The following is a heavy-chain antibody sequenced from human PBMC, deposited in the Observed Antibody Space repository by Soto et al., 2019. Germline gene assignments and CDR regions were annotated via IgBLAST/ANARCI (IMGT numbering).Heavy chain of an antibody. CDR2: VSGSGAYT. CDR1: GFTFSSYS. D-gene: IGHD3-10*01. Sequence: GGSLRLSCAASGFTFSSYSMHWVRQAPGKGLEWVSSVSGSGAYTYYGDSVKGRFTISRDSSKNTLYLQMNSLRVEDTAVYYCAKDGPLGELMLDWGQGTLVTVSS. V-gene: IGHV3-23*01. J-gene: IGHJ4*02. CDR3: AKDGPLGELMLD.